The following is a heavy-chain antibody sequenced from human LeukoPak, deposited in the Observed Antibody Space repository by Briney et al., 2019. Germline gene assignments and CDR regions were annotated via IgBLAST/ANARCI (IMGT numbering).Heavy chain of an antibody. CDR2: LNPSGGST. D-gene: IGHD7-27*01. V-gene: IGHV1-46*01. CDR1: GYTLTSFS. Sequence: ASVEVSCKASGYTLTSFSMHWVPQAPGQGLEGKGVLNPSGGSTTYAHHFQGRVTMPRDAHTSTVYVELRSLRSEHTAVYYCARDVQTGDRDYWGQGTVVSVPS. J-gene: IGHJ4*02. CDR3: ARDVQTGDRDY.